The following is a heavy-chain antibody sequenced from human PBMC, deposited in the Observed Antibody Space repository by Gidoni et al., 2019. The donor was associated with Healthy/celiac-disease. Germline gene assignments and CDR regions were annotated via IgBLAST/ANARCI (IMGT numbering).Heavy chain of an antibody. J-gene: IGHJ6*02. CDR2: IDWDDDK. D-gene: IGHD3-10*01. CDR1: GFSLSTSGMC. CDR3: VRVIDITRYGMDV. Sequence: QVTLRESGPALVKPTQTLKLTCTFSGFSLSTSGMCVSWIRQPPGKALEWLARIDWDDDKYYSTSLKTKLTISKDTSKNQVVLTMTNMDPVDTATYYCVRVIDITRYGMDVWGQGTTVTVSS. V-gene: IGHV2-70*15.